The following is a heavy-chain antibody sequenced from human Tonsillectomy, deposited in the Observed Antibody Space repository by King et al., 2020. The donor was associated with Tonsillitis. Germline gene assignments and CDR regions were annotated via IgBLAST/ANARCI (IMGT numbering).Heavy chain of an antibody. J-gene: IGHJ4*02. CDR2: LYSGGST. D-gene: IGHD5-12*01. V-gene: IGHV3-53*01. CDR1: GVTVSSNY. Sequence: VQLVESGGGLIQPGGSLRLSCAASGVTVSSNYMSWVRQAPGKGLEWVSVLYSGGSTYYADSVKGRFTISRDNYKNTLYLQMNSLRAEDTAVYYCARGRGYSGYHFDYWGQGTLVTVSS. CDR3: ARGRGYSGYHFDY.